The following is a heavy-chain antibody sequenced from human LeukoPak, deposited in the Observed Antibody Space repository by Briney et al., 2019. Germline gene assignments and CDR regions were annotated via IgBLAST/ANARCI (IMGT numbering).Heavy chain of an antibody. CDR3: TTGGYCSSTSCYYHYGMDV. CDR2: IKSKTDGGTT. CDR1: GFTFSNAW. J-gene: IGHJ6*02. V-gene: IGHV3-15*01. D-gene: IGHD2-2*01. Sequence: GGSLRLSCAASGFTFSNAWMSWVRQAPGKGLEWVGRIKSKTDGGTTDYAAPVKGRFTISRDDSKNTLYLQMNSLKTEDTAVYYCTTGGYCSSTSCYYHYGMDVWGQGTTVTVSS.